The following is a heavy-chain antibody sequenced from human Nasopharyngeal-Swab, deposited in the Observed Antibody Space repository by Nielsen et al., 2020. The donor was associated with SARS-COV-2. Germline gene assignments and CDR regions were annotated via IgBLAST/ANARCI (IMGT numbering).Heavy chain of an antibody. CDR1: GFTVSSNY. CDR3: ARGDYFDY. CDR2: IYSGGST. Sequence: ETLPLTCAASGFTVSSNYMSWVRQAPGKGLEWVSVIYSGGSTYYADSVKGRFTISRDNSKNTLYLQMNSLRAEDTAVYYCARGDYFDYWGQGTLVIVSS. V-gene: IGHV3-53*01. J-gene: IGHJ4*02.